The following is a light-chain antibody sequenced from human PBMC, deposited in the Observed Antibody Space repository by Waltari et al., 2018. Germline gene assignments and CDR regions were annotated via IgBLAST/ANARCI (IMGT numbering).Light chain of an antibody. V-gene: IGLV2-14*03. Sequence: QSALTQPASVSGSPGPSITISCTGPSNDVGGYNYVSWYQQHPGQAPKLMIYDVSDRPSGVSNRFSGSKSGNTASLTISGLQAEDEAEYYCTSYATGSSYIFGGGTKVTVL. CDR1: SNDVGGYNY. CDR2: DVS. J-gene: IGLJ1*01. CDR3: TSYATGSSYI.